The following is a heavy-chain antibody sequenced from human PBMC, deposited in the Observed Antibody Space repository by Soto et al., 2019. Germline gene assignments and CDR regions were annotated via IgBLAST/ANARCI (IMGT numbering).Heavy chain of an antibody. CDR1: GFTVSSNY. V-gene: IGHV3-53*01. CDR3: ARAAIFGVVIISSPPYYGMDV. J-gene: IGHJ6*02. Sequence: GGSLRLSCAASGFTVSSNYMSWVRQAPGKGLEWVSVIYSGGSTYYADSVKGRFTISRDNSKNTLYLQMNSLRAEDTAVYYCARAAIFGVVIISSPPYYGMDVWGQGTTVTVSS. CDR2: IYSGGST. D-gene: IGHD3-3*01.